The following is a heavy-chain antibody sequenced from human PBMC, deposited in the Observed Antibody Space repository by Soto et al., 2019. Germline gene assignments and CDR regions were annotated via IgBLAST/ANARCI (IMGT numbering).Heavy chain of an antibody. CDR1: GFSLSTSGVG. J-gene: IGHJ2*01. CDR3: APNDLSRGFDL. Sequence: QITLKESGPTLVKPTQTLTLTCTFSGFSLSTSGVGVGWIRQPPGKALEWLALIYWDDDKRYSPSLKSRLTITKDTSKNQVVLTMTNMDPVDTATSFCAPNDLSRGFDLWGRGTLVTVSS. CDR2: IYWDDDK. D-gene: IGHD3-3*01. V-gene: IGHV2-5*02.